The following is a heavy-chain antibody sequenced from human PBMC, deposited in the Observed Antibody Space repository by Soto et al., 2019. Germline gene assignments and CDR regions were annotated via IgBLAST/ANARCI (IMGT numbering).Heavy chain of an antibody. D-gene: IGHD3-22*01. CDR1: GFTFSSYG. V-gene: IGHV3-30*18. J-gene: IGHJ5*02. Sequence: QVQLVESGGGVVQPGRSLRLSCAASGFTFSSYGMHWVRQAPGKGLEWVAVISYDGSNKYYADSVKGRFTISRDNSKNTLYLQTNSLRAEDTAVYYCAKDRLSYDSSGSWYNWFDPWGQGTLVTVSS. CDR3: AKDRLSYDSSGSWYNWFDP. CDR2: ISYDGSNK.